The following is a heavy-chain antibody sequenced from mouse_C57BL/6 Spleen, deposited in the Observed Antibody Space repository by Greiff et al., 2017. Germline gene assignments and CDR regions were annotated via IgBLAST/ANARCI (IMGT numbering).Heavy chain of an antibody. Sequence: EVQLQESGPVLVKPGASVKMSCKASGYTFTDYYMNWVKQSHGKSLEWIGVINPYNGGTSYNQKFKGKATLTVDKSSSTAYMELNSLASEDSAVYYCARLVSTTVVAGGGNVGCWGQGTTLTVSS. J-gene: IGHJ2*01. CDR2: INPYNGGT. CDR1: GYTFTDYY. V-gene: IGHV1-19*01. D-gene: IGHD1-1*01. CDR3: ARLVSTTVVAGGGNVGC.